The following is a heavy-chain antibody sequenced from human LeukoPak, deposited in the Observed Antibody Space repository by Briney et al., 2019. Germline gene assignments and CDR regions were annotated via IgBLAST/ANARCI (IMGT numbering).Heavy chain of an antibody. J-gene: IGHJ4*02. CDR1: GFTVPSNY. V-gene: IGHV3-66*01. D-gene: IGHD1-20*01. CDR2: IYSGGST. Sequence: PGGSLRLPCAVFGFTVPSNYMTWVPQAPGKGLEWVSVIYSGGSTYYADSVKGRFTISRDNSKNTLYLQMNSLRAEDTAVYYCASRDNCNQGDYWGQGSLVTVAS. CDR3: ASRDNCNQGDY.